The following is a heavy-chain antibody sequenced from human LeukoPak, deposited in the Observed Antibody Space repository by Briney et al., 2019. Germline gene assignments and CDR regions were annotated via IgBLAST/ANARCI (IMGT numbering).Heavy chain of an antibody. Sequence: ASVKVSCKASGYKFVDYYMHWVRQAPGQGLEFMGWINPDTGFTNYAQKFQGRVTLTRDTSISTAYMEVRSLRSDDTAVYYCVPTPEAYTSNWNVWGRGTLVTVSS. CDR1: GYKFVDYY. V-gene: IGHV1-2*02. CDR3: VPTPEAYTSNWNV. CDR2: INPDTGFT. D-gene: IGHD1-1*01. J-gene: IGHJ4*02.